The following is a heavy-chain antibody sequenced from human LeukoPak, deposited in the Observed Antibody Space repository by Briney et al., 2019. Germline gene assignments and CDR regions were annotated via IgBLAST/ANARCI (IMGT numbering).Heavy chain of an antibody. J-gene: IGHJ4*02. Sequence: SETLSLTCTVSAYSISSGYYWGWIRQPPGKGLEWIGSIYHSGSTYYNPSLKSRVTISVDTSKNQFSLKLSSVTAADTAVYYCARDFRYSSSSDWGQGTLVTVSS. D-gene: IGHD6-6*01. CDR1: AYSISSGYY. V-gene: IGHV4-38-2*02. CDR2: IYHSGST. CDR3: ARDFRYSSSSD.